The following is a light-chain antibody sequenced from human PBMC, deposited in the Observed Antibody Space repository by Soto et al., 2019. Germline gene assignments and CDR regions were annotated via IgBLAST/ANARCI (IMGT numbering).Light chain of an antibody. V-gene: IGKV3D-20*02. Sequence: EIVLTQSPGTLSLSRGERATLSCRASQSVSSSYLAWYQQKPGQAPSLLIYDASNRATDIPARFSGSGSGTDFTLTISSLEPEDFAVYYCQQRSNWPPFTFGQGTRLEI. CDR2: DAS. CDR3: QQRSNWPPFT. J-gene: IGKJ5*01. CDR1: QSVSSSY.